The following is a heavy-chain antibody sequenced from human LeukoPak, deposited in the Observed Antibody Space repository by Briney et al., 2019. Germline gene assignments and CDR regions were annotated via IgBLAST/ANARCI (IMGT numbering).Heavy chain of an antibody. CDR1: GGSISSYY. Sequence: SETLSLTCTVAGGSISSYYWSWVRQPPGNGLEWIGYMYYSGTINYNPSLKSRVTISVDTSKNQFSLKLSSVTAADTAMYYCARAWATDSFDYWGQGTLVTVSS. V-gene: IGHV4-59*01. CDR3: ARAWATDSFDY. CDR2: MYYSGTI. J-gene: IGHJ4*02.